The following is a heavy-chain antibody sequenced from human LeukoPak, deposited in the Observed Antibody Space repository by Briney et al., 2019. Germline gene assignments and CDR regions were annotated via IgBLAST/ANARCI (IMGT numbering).Heavy chain of an antibody. V-gene: IGHV4-59*01. CDR2: IYYSGST. J-gene: IGHJ4*02. CDR1: GGSISSYY. Sequence: SETLSLTCTVSGGSISSYYWSWIRQPPAKGLEWIGYIYYSGSTNYNPSLKSRVTIPVDTSKNQFSLKLSSVTAADTAVYYCARWNSASYSSDFWGQGALVTVSS. D-gene: IGHD1-26*01. CDR3: ARWNSASYSSDF.